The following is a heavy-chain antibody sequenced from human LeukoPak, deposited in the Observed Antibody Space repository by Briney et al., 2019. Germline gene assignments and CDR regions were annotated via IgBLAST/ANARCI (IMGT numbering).Heavy chain of an antibody. CDR2: IIPILGIA. V-gene: IGHV1-69*10. CDR1: GYTFTSYA. CDR3: ASYDYGDYGGFDY. D-gene: IGHD4-17*01. Sequence: SVKVSCKASGYTFTSYAISWVRQAPGQGLEWMGGIIPILGIANYAQKFQGRVTITADKSTSTAYMELSSLRSEDTAVYYCASYDYGDYGGFDYWGQGTLVTVSS. J-gene: IGHJ4*02.